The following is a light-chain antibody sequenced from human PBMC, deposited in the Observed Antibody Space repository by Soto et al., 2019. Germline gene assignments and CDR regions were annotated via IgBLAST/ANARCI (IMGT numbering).Light chain of an antibody. CDR2: AAS. Sequence: IQLTQSPSSLSASVGDRVTITCRASQGISSYLAWYQQKPGQAPKLLIYAASTLQRGVPSRFRGRGSATDFTLTISSLQPEDVATYYCQQSYSTPLTFGGGTKVDIK. CDR3: QQSYSTPLT. J-gene: IGKJ4*01. CDR1: QGISSY. V-gene: IGKV1-9*01.